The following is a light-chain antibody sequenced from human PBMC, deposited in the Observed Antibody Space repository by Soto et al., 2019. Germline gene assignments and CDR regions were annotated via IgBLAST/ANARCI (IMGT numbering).Light chain of an antibody. V-gene: IGLV2-8*01. CDR1: SSDVGFYNY. J-gene: IGLJ3*02. CDR2: EVN. CDR3: TSYAGYNNPVV. Sequence: QSALTQPPSASGSPGQSVTISCTGTSSDVGFYNYVSWYQQHPDKAPQLMIYEVNKRPSGVPDRFSGSKSGNTASLTVSVLQTDDEADYYCTSYAGYNNPVVFGGGTKLTVL.